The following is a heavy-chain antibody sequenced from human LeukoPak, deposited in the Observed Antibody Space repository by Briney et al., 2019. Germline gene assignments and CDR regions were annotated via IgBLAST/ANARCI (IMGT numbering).Heavy chain of an antibody. Sequence: PSETLSLTCTVSGGSISSSSYYWGWIRQPPGKGLEWIGSIYYSGSTYYNPSLKSRVTISVDTSKNQFSLKLSSVTAADTAVYYCARVGFDYDSSGYYYFDYWGQGTLVTVSS. V-gene: IGHV4-39*01. D-gene: IGHD3-22*01. CDR2: IYYSGST. J-gene: IGHJ4*02. CDR3: ARVGFDYDSSGYYYFDY. CDR1: GGSISSSSYY.